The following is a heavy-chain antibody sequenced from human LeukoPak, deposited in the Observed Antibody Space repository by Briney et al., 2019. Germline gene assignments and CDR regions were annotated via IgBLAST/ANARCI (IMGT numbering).Heavy chain of an antibody. D-gene: IGHD2/OR15-2a*01. CDR2: IIPNTGGT. V-gene: IGHV1-2*04. J-gene: IGHJ2*01. CDR3: ARGSPSYAQWHFDL. Sequence: GASVKVSCKASGYTFTNYAITWVRQAPGQGLEWMGWIIPNTGGTNYAQKFQGWVTMSSDTSISTAYMELSSLRSDDTAVYYCARGSPSYAQWHFDLWGRGTLVTVSS. CDR1: GYTFTNYA.